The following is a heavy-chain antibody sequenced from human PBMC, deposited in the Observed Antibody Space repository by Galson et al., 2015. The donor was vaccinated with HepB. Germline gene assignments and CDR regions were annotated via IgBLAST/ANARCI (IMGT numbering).Heavy chain of an antibody. Sequence: SCKASGGTFSTYGISWVRQAPGQGLEWMGGIIPIFHTANYTQKFQGRVTITADESTNTAYMDLSSLRSEDTAVYYCARDMFRPYSYISGTTAYGMDVWGQGTTVTVSS. CDR2: IIPIFHTA. J-gene: IGHJ6*02. CDR3: ARDMFRPYSYISGTTAYGMDV. D-gene: IGHD3-10*01. V-gene: IGHV1-69*01. CDR1: GGTFSTYG.